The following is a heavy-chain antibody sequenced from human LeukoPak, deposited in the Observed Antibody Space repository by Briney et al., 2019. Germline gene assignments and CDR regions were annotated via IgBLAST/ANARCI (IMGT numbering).Heavy chain of an antibody. CDR1: GVSFNDYY. J-gene: IGHJ4*02. CDR3: TRMTTGHDY. Sequence: SETLSLTCAVSGVSFNDYYWSWVRQTPGKGLEWIGEINHSGYTNDSPSLKSRVTISIDTSRKQFSLNLRSVTVADTGIYYCTRMTTGHDYWGQGTLVTASS. CDR2: INHSGYT. V-gene: IGHV4-34*01. D-gene: IGHD4-17*01.